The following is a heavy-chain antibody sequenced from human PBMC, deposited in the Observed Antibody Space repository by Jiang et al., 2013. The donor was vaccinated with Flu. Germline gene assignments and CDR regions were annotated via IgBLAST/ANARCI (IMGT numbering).Heavy chain of an antibody. Sequence: RLSCAASGFSFDEYAMHWVRQAPGKGLEWVSGISWNSGRIGYADSVKGRFTISRDNAKNSLYLQMNSLRAEDTALYYCAKDMGDFWSAYERWGQGTLVTVSS. V-gene: IGHV3-9*01. D-gene: IGHD3-3*01. CDR3: AKDMGDFWSAYER. CDR1: GFSFDEYA. CDR2: ISWNSGRI. J-gene: IGHJ4*02.